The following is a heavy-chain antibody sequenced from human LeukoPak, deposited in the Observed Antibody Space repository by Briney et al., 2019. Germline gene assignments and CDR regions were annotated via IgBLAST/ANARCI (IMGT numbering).Heavy chain of an antibody. CDR3: ATGFRLGDGYGYNFYY. J-gene: IGHJ4*02. Sequence: GGSLRLSCAASGFTFSSYWMTWLRQAPGKGLEWVSYISSSGSTIYYADSVKGRFTISRGNAKNSLYLQMSSLRTADTAVYYCATGFRLGDGYGYNFYYCGQGTLVTVSS. CDR2: ISSSGSTI. CDR1: GFTFSSYW. V-gene: IGHV3-48*04. D-gene: IGHD5-18*01.